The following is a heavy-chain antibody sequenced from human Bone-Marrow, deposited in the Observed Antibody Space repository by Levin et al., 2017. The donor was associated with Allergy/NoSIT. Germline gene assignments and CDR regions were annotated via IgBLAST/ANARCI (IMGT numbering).Heavy chain of an antibody. Sequence: GGSLRLSCATSGFNFSSFWMSWVRQAPGKGLEWVANIKYDGSQQYYMDSMKGRFSISRDNAENSLYLQMDSLRAEDTAVYYCARDEGDFWGQGTLVSVSS. CDR1: GFNFSSFW. J-gene: IGHJ4*02. V-gene: IGHV3-7*01. CDR3: ARDEGDF. CDR2: IKYDGSQQ.